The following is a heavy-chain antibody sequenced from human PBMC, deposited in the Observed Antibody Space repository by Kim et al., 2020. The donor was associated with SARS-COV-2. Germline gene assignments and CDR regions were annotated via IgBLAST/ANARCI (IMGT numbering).Heavy chain of an antibody. V-gene: IGHV4-4*07. CDR2: VYTGGST. Sequence: SETLSLTCTVSGASVSSYYCNWIRQPAGKGLEWIGRVYTGGSTNYNPSLKSRVTMSVDTSNNQFSLRLSSVTAADTAVYYCARGERPNWYFDLWGRGTLVTVSS. CDR1: GASVSSYY. CDR3: ARGERPNWYFDL. J-gene: IGHJ2*01.